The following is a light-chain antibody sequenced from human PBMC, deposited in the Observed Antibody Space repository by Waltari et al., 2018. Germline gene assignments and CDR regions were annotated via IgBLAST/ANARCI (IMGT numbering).Light chain of an antibody. CDR1: QTIHSY. CDR3: QESYTAPRT. Sequence: DIQMTQSPSSLSASVGESVTITCRASQTIHSYLNWYQQKSGKAPKLLIYAATNLHSGVPSRFSGSGSGTEFTLTITRLQPEDFATYYCQESYTAPRTCGPGTRV. V-gene: IGKV1-39*01. CDR2: AAT. J-gene: IGKJ1*01.